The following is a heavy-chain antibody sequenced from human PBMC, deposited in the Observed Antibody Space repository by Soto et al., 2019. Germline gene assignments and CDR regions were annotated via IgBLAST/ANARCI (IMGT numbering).Heavy chain of an antibody. J-gene: IGHJ6*02. Sequence: SETLSLTCTVSGGSISSSSYYWGWIRQPPGKGLEWIGSIYYSGSTYYNPSLKSRVTISVDTSKNQFSLKLSSVTAADTAVYYCARLGGAVAPYYYGMDVWGQGTTVT. CDR1: GGSISSSSYY. D-gene: IGHD6-19*01. CDR3: ARLGGAVAPYYYGMDV. V-gene: IGHV4-39*01. CDR2: IYYSGST.